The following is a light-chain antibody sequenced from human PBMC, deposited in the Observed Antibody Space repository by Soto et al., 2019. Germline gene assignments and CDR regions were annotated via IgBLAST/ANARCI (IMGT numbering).Light chain of an antibody. V-gene: IGKV3-11*01. J-gene: IGKJ2*01. CDR3: QQRSNWPPVYT. CDR2: VAS. Sequence: EIVLTQSPATLSLSPGERATLSCRASQSVSNYLAWYQQKPGQAPRLLIYVASNRATGIPARFSGSGSGTDFTLTISILEPEDFAVYYCQQRSNWPPVYTFGQGTKLEI. CDR1: QSVSNY.